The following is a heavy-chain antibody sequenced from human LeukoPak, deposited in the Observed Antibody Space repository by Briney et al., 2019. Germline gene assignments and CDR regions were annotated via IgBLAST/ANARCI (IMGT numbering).Heavy chain of an antibody. CDR3: ARESYSYGVLTGYQRATWFDP. V-gene: IGHV4-30-4*01. Sequence: SETLSLTCNVSGGSISSGDYFWNWIRQPPGKGLEWLGYIHYTGRTYYNPSLQSRVTVSVDTSKNQLSLRLSSVTAADTAIYYCARESYSYGVLTGYQRATWFDPWGQGTLVTVSS. CDR1: GGSISSGDYF. CDR2: IHYTGRT. D-gene: IGHD3-9*01. J-gene: IGHJ5*02.